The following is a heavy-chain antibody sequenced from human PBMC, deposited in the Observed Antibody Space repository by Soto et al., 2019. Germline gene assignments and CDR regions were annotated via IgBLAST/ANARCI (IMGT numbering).Heavy chain of an antibody. CDR3: TRDVSRDSSARGWFDP. J-gene: IGHJ5*02. D-gene: IGHD6-13*01. Sequence: EVQLVESGGGLVKPGWSLRLSCAASGFTFRSFTMNWVRQAPGKGLEWVSTISSNSAYIYYTDALRARFTISRDNAKTSLHLQMNSLRAEDTAVYYCTRDVSRDSSARGWFDPWGPGTRVTVSS. V-gene: IGHV3-21*02. CDR1: GFTFRSFT. CDR2: ISSNSAYI.